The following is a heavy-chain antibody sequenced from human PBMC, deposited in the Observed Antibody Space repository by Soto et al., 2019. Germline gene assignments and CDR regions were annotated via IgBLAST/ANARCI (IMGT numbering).Heavy chain of an antibody. CDR3: ARDGSRITMIVVAPDAFDI. J-gene: IGHJ3*02. V-gene: IGHV1-46*01. CDR2: INPSGGST. D-gene: IGHD3-22*01. CDR1: GGTFTSYY. Sequence: ASVKVSCKASGGTFTSYYMHWVRQAPGQGLEWMGIINPSGGSTSYAQKFQGRVTMTRDTSTSTVYMELSSLRSEDTAVYYCARDGSRITMIVVAPDAFDIWGQGTMVTVSS.